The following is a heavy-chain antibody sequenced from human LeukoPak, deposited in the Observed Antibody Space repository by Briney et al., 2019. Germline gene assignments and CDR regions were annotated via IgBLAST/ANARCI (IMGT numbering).Heavy chain of an antibody. D-gene: IGHD3-16*01. V-gene: IGHV3-53*01. Sequence: GGSLRLSCAASGFTFSSYAMSWVRQAPGKGLEWVSVIYSGGSTYYADSVKGRFTISRDNSKNTLYLQMNSLRAEDTAVYYCASLGELGDYWGQGTLVTVSS. CDR3: ASLGELGDY. J-gene: IGHJ4*02. CDR1: GFTFSSYA. CDR2: IYSGGST.